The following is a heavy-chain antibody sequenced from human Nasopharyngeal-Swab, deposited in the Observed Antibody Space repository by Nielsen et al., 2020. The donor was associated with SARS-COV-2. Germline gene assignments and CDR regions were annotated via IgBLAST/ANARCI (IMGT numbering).Heavy chain of an antibody. V-gene: IGHV3-21*01. J-gene: IGHJ6*02. CDR1: GFTFSSYS. Sequence: GESLKISCAASGFTFSSYSMNWVRQAPGKGLEWVSSISGSSSYIYYADSVKGRFTISRDNAKNSLYLQMNSLRAEDTAVYYCARSSGGIYGMDVWGQGTTVTVSS. CDR3: ARSSGGIYGMDV. D-gene: IGHD6-19*01. CDR2: ISGSSSYI.